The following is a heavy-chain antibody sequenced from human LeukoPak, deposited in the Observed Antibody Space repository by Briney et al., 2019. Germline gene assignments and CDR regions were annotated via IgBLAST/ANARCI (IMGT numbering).Heavy chain of an antibody. CDR3: ARDGTAAGLYFDL. J-gene: IGHJ4*01. D-gene: IGHD6-13*01. CDR1: GFTFTDYW. Sequence: GGSLRLSCAVSGFTFTDYWMNWVRQAPGKGLGWVASIRQDGSEKTYVDSVKGRFTISRDNTKNSLSLQVNSLRVEDTAVYYCARDGTAAGLYFDLWGQGTLVTVSS. CDR2: IRQDGSEK. V-gene: IGHV3-7*01.